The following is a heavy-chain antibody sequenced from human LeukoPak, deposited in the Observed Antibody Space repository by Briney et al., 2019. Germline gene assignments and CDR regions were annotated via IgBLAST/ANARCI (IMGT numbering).Heavy chain of an antibody. D-gene: IGHD3-22*01. CDR1: GGSISSYY. J-gene: IGHJ3*01. CDR3: VREAATDYYDSSGYYRQTEVFDA. CDR2: VYYSGST. Sequence: SETLSLTCTVSGGSISSYYWSWIRQPPGKGLEWIGYVYYSGSTYYNPSLKSRVTISVDTSKNQFSLKLRSVTAADTAVYYCVREAATDYYDSSGYYRQTEVFDAWGQGTMVTVSS. V-gene: IGHV4-59*01.